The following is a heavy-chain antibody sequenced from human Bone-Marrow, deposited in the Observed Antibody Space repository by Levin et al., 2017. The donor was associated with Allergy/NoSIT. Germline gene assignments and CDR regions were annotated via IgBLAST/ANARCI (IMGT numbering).Heavy chain of an antibody. CDR2: IYWDDDK. D-gene: IGHD2-15*01. J-gene: IGHJ1*01. CDR1: GFSLSTSGVG. V-gene: IGHV2-5*02. Sequence: SGPTLVKPTQTLTLTCTFSGFSLSTSGVGVGWIRPPPGKALEWLALIYWDDDKRYSPSLKSRLTITKDTSKNQVVLTMTNMDPVDTATYYCAHKVAGQGYEYFQHWGQGTLVTVSS. CDR3: AHKVAGQGYEYFQH.